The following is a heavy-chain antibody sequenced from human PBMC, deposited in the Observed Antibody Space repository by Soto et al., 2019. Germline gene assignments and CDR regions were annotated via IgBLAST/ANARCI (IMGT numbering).Heavy chain of an antibody. J-gene: IGHJ4*02. CDR3: ARTDSSGYYFVY. CDR2: IYYSGTT. D-gene: IGHD3-22*01. Sequence: TSETLSLTCAVSGYSISSSNWWGWIRQPPGKGLEWIGYIYYSGTTYYNPSLKSRITISVDTSKNQFSLNLSSVTAADTAVYYCARTDSSGYYFVYWGQGTLVTVSS. V-gene: IGHV4-28*01. CDR1: GYSISSSNW.